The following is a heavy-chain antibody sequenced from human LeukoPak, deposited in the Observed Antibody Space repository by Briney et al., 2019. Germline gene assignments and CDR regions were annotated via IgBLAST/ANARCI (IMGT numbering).Heavy chain of an antibody. D-gene: IGHD6-19*01. J-gene: IGHJ4*02. CDR3: ARSGDSSGWYSDC. CDR1: GYTFTSYA. V-gene: IGHV7-4-1*02. CDR2: ITTNTGNP. Sequence: ASVKVSCKASGYTFTSYAMNWVRQAPGQGLEWMGWITTNTGNPTYAQGFTGRFVFSLDTSVSTAYLQISSLKVEDTAVYYCARSGDSSGWYSDCWGQGTLVTVSS.